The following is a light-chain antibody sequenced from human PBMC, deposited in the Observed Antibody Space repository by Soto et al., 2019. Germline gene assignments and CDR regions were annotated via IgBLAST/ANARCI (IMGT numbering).Light chain of an antibody. CDR3: QQYNDWPSWT. V-gene: IGKV3-15*01. Sequence: EIVMTQSPATLSVSPGERATLSCRASQSLSSNLAWYQQKPGQAPRLLIYSTSTRATGIPARFSGSGSGTEFTLTNSSLQSEDFAVYYCQQYNDWPSWTFGQGTKVEIK. CDR2: STS. CDR1: QSLSSN. J-gene: IGKJ1*01.